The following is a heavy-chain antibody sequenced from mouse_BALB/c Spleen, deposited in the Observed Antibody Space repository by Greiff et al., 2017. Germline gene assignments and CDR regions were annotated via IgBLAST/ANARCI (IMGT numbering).Heavy chain of an antibody. D-gene: IGHD2-3*01. J-gene: IGHJ2*01. CDR2: ISTYYGDA. V-gene: IGHV1S137*01. CDR3: AREGMMKPRRGFDY. CDR1: GYTFTDYA. Sequence: VQLQQSGAELVRPGVSVKISCKGSGYTFTDYAMHWVKQSHAKSLEWIGVISTYYGDASYNQKFKGKATMTVDKSSSTAYMELARLTSEDSAIYYCAREGMMKPRRGFDYWGQGTTLTVSS.